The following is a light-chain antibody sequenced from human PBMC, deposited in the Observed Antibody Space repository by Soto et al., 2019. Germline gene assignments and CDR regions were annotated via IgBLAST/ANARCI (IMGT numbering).Light chain of an antibody. CDR1: QSIGSL. Sequence: DIQMTQSPTSLSGSVGDRVTITCRASQSIGSLLNWYQQKPGKAPNLLISGIFTLQSGVPSRFSGSGSGTDFTLTISGLQPGDFATYYCQQSYRIPYTFGQGTKLDIK. CDR3: QQSYRIPYT. J-gene: IGKJ2*01. CDR2: GIF. V-gene: IGKV1-39*01.